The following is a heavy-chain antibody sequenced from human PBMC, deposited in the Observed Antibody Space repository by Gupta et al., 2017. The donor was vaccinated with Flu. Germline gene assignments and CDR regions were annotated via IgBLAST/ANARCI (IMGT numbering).Heavy chain of an antibody. V-gene: IGHV1-18*01. CDR3: AREFPYFDY. CDR1: GYTFNSYG. Sequence: QVQLVQSGPEVKKPGASVKVSCKASGYTFNSYGITWVRQAPGQGLKWMGWVSADNSNTTYVQRLQGRVTMTTDTSTSTAYMELRSLTSDDTAVYFCAREFPYFDYWGQGTLVTVSS. J-gene: IGHJ4*02. CDR2: VSADNSNT.